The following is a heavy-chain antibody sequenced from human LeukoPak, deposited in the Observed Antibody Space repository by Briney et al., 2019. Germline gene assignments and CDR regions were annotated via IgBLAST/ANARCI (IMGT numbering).Heavy chain of an antibody. Sequence: GASVKVSCKASGGTFSSYAISWVRQAPGQGLEWMGGIIPIFGTANYAQKIQGRITITAGESTSTAYMELSSLRSEDTAVYYCATRYPYYYDSSGYYPPGDYWGQGTLVTVSS. CDR1: GGTFSSYA. J-gene: IGHJ4*02. D-gene: IGHD3-22*01. CDR2: IIPIFGTA. CDR3: ATRYPYYYDSSGYYPPGDY. V-gene: IGHV1-69*01.